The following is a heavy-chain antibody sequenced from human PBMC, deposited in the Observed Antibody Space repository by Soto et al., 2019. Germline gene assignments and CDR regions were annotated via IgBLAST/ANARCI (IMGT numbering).Heavy chain of an antibody. D-gene: IGHD4-4*01. CDR1: GFTFSSYS. CDR3: ARDSAYSFDY. J-gene: IGHJ4*01. CDR2: IGTSSDTI. Sequence: EVQLVESGGGLVQPGGSLRLSCAASGFTFSSYSMNWVRQAPGKGLEWISYIGTSSDTISYADSVKGRFTISRDNAKTSLDLRMNSLRDEDTAVYYFARDSAYSFDYWGQGTLVTVSS. V-gene: IGHV3-48*02.